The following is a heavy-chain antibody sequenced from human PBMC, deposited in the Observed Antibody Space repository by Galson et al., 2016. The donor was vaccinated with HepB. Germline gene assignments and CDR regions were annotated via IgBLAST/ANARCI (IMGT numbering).Heavy chain of an antibody. CDR2: ISAYSGNT. V-gene: IGHV1-18*01. J-gene: IGHJ4*02. Sequence: SVKVSCKASGYTFTNNGISWVRQAPGQGPEWMAWISAYSGNTNYAQKLLDRVPLTKDTSASTVYMELRSLRSDDTAMYYCARDRDAALDYWGQGALVTVSS. CDR1: GYTFTNNG. D-gene: IGHD6-13*01. CDR3: ARDRDAALDY.